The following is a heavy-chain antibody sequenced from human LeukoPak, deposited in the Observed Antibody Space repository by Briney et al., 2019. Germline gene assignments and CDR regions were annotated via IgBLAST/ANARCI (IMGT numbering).Heavy chain of an antibody. CDR1: GFSFSSYG. D-gene: IGHD5-18*01. V-gene: IGHV3-30*02. Sequence: PGGSLRLSSAASGFSFSSYGMHWVRQAPGKGLEWVALIRYDGSNEYYADSVKGRFTISRDNSKNTLYLQMNSLRAEDTAVYYCAKLLTGGYSYGQNDCWGQGTLVTVSS. CDR3: AKLLTGGYSYGQNDC. J-gene: IGHJ4*02. CDR2: IRYDGSNE.